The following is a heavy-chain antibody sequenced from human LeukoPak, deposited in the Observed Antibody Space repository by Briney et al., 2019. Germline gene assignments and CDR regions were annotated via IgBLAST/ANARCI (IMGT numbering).Heavy chain of an antibody. V-gene: IGHV4-61*02. D-gene: IGHD3-22*01. CDR2: IYTSGST. CDR1: GGSISSANYY. Sequence: SETLSLTCTVPGGSISSANYYWSWIRQPAGKGLEWIGRIYTSGSTNYNPSLKSRVTISVDTSKNQFSLKLNSVTAADTAVYYCASLYYDSSGYPYFDYWGQGTLVTVSS. CDR3: ASLYYDSSGYPYFDY. J-gene: IGHJ4*02.